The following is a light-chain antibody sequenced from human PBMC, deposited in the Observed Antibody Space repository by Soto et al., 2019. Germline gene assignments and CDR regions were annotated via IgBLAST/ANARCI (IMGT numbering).Light chain of an antibody. Sequence: DIQLTQSPSLLSASVGDRVTITCRASQGIGSSLAWYHQKAGKAPKLLIHTASTLQSGVPSRFSGSGSGTELTLTITSLQPEDFATYYCQQRNSYPITFGQGTRLEIK. V-gene: IGKV1-9*01. J-gene: IGKJ5*01. CDR2: TAS. CDR3: QQRNSYPIT. CDR1: QGIGSS.